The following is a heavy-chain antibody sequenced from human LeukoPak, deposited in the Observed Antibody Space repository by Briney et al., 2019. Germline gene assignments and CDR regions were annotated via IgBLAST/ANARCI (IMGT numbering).Heavy chain of an antibody. CDR3: AKVSPINPSGYLDY. Sequence: GGSLGLSCAASGFTFSSYGMHWIRQAPGKGLDWVAFIRYDGSIKDYADSVKGRFTISRDNSKNTLYLQMNSLRAEDTAIYYCAKVSPINPSGYLDYWGQGTLVTVSS. CDR1: GFTFSSYG. V-gene: IGHV3-30*02. D-gene: IGHD3-3*01. J-gene: IGHJ4*02. CDR2: IRYDGSIK.